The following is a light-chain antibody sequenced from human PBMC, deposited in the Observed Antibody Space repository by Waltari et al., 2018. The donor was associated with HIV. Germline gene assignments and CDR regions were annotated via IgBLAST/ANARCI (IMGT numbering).Light chain of an antibody. CDR1: QNVGAF. CDR2: PAS. J-gene: IGKJ1*01. CDR3: HQYASFSVT. V-gene: IGKV1-5*03. Sequence: DIRLTQSPSTLSASAGDRVAITCRAGQNVGAFLAWYQQKPGKPPKILIFPASILGGGVTSRFSGSVAGSDFTLTINGRQSEDFATYYCHQYASFSVTFGQGTKVEL.